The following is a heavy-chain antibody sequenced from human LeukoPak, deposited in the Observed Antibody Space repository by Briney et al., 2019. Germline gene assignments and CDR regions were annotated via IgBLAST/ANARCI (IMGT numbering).Heavy chain of an antibody. J-gene: IGHJ6*02. CDR3: AREDIVGATPYYYYGMDV. CDR2: INAGNGNT. Sequence: ASVKVSCKASGYTFTSYAMHWVRQAPGQRLEWMGWINAGNGNTKYSQKFQGRVTITRDTSASTAYMEPSSLRSEDTAVYYCAREDIVGATPYYYYGMDVWGQGTTVTVSS. CDR1: GYTFTSYA. D-gene: IGHD1-26*01. V-gene: IGHV1-3*01.